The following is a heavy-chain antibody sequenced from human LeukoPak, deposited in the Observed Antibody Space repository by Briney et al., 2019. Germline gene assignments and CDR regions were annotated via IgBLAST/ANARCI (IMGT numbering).Heavy chain of an antibody. V-gene: IGHV1-18*01. Sequence: ASVKVSCKASGYTFTSYGISWVRQAPGQGLEWMGWIGAYNGNTNYAQKLQGRVTMTTDTSTSTAYMELRSLRSDDTAVYYCARDAYYYGSGTNYYYYYGMDVWGQGTTVTVSS. CDR1: GYTFTSYG. CDR2: IGAYNGNT. CDR3: ARDAYYYGSGTNYYYYYGMDV. D-gene: IGHD3-10*01. J-gene: IGHJ6*02.